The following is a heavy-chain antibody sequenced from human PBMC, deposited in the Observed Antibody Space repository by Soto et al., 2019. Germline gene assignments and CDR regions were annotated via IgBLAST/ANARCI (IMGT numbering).Heavy chain of an antibody. CDR2: IYYSGST. Sequence: TNTVAEGSSIDLGYYRSIKQKPPGKALEWIGYIYYSGSTYYNPSLKRRVTISVDTSKNRFALELSSVTDADAAVYYCVGAMVVTQNWFAPWGKGTLVPVS. CDR3: VGAMVVTQNWFAP. V-gene: IGHV4-30-4*01. D-gene: IGHD5-18*01. CDR1: EGSSIDLGYY. J-gene: IGHJ5*02.